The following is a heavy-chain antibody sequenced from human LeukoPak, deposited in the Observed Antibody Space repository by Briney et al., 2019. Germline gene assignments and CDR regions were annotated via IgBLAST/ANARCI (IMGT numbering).Heavy chain of an antibody. CDR3: AKDVTLLGYCSSTSCYTYGGFDY. CDR1: GFTFSSYW. D-gene: IGHD2-2*02. J-gene: IGHJ4*02. CDR2: INTDGSGA. Sequence: GGSLRLSCAASGFTFSSYWMHWVRQVPGKGLVWVSRINTDGSGATYADSVKGRFTISRDNSKNTLYLQMNSLRAEDTAVYYCAKDVTLLGYCSSTSCYTYGGFDYWGQGTLVTVSS. V-gene: IGHV3-74*01.